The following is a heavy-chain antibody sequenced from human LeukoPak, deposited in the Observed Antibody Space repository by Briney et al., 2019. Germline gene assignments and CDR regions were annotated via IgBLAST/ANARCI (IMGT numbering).Heavy chain of an antibody. D-gene: IGHD2-2*01. V-gene: IGHV5-51*01. Sequence: GESLKISCRGSGYSFTSYWIGWGRQMPGKGLEWMGINYPGDSDTRYSPSFQGQVTMSADQSINTAYLQWSSLKASDTAMYYCARRQGCSSTSCPPDSWGQGTLVTVSS. CDR3: ARRQGCSSTSCPPDS. J-gene: IGHJ4*02. CDR2: NYPGDSDT. CDR1: GYSFTSYW.